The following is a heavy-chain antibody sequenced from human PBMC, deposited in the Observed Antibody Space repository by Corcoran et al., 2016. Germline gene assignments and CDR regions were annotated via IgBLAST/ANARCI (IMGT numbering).Heavy chain of an antibody. Sequence: QVQLQESGPGLVKPSETLSLTCTVSGYSISSGYYWGWIRQPPGKGLEWIGSIYHSGSTYYNPSLKSRVTISVDTSKNQFSLKLSSVTAADTAVYYCASGVCSSTSCYTYYYYGMDVWGQGTTVTVSS. CDR1: GYSISSGYY. CDR3: ASGVCSSTSCYTYYYYGMDV. V-gene: IGHV4-38-2*02. CDR2: IYHSGST. D-gene: IGHD2-2*02. J-gene: IGHJ6*02.